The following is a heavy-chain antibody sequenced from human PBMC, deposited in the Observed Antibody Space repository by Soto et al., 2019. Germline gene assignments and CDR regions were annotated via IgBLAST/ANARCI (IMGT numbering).Heavy chain of an antibody. V-gene: IGHV3-30-3*01. D-gene: IGHD6-19*01. CDR3: ARDTEYSSGWTVGY. CDR2: ISYDGSNK. Sequence: GGSLRLSCAASGFTFSSYAMHWVRQAPGKGLEWVAVISYDGSNKYYADSVKGRFTISRDNSKNTLYLQMNSLRAEGTAVYYCARDTEYSSGWTVGYWGQGTLVTVYS. J-gene: IGHJ4*02. CDR1: GFTFSSYA.